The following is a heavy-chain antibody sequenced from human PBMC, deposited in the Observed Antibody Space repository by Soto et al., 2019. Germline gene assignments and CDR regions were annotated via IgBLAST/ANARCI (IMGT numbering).Heavy chain of an antibody. CDR3: ERTPEGFDF. D-gene: IGHD2-15*01. V-gene: IGHV4-31*01. Sequence: QVQLQESGPGLVKPSQTLSLTCTVSGGSISNVDSYWNWIRQHPVKGLEWIGYIHYSGTTLYNPSLKSQIPIPEDTSNNKFSLNLSSVTAADTAIFSWERTPEGFDFWGQGTLVTVSS. CDR2: IHYSGTT. J-gene: IGHJ4*02. CDR1: GGSISNVDSY.